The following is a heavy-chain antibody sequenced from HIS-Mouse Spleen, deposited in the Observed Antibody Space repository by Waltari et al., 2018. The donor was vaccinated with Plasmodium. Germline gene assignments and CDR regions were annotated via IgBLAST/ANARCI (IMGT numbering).Heavy chain of an antibody. Sequence: EVQLVESGGGLVQPGGSLRLSCAASGFTFSSYWMGGVRQAPGKGLELVANIKKDGSEKYNVDLVKGRCTNPRDNAKNSLYLQMNSLRAEDTAVYYCARGRVAVAGTAYWGQGTLVTVSS. CDR2: IKKDGSEK. CDR1: GFTFSSYW. D-gene: IGHD6-19*01. CDR3: ARGRVAVAGTAY. J-gene: IGHJ4*02. V-gene: IGHV3-7*01.